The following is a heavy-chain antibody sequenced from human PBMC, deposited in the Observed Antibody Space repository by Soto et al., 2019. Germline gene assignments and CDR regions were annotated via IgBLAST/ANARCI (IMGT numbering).Heavy chain of an antibody. CDR1: GGTFSSYA. D-gene: IGHD6-19*01. CDR3: ARDGAKPEIAGADYFDF. CDR2: IIPILGTS. Sequence: QVQLVQSEAEVKKPGSAVKVSCKTSGGTFSSYAFSWVRQAPGQGLEWMGRIIPILGTSNYAQKFQGRVTITADESTSTAYMDLSSLRSEDTAVYYCARDGAKPEIAGADYFDFWGQGTLVTVSS. V-gene: IGHV1-69*18. J-gene: IGHJ4*02.